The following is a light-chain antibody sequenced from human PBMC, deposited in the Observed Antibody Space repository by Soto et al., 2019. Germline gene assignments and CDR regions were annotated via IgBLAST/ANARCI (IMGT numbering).Light chain of an antibody. CDR1: QSISSY. CDR3: HQYNSYSPT. Sequence: DIQMTQSPSILSASVGDRVTIACRASQSISSYLAWYQQKPGKAPNLLIYKASNLASGVPSRFTGGGSGTDFTLTINSLQPDDFATYYCHQYNSYSPTFGGGTKVDIK. J-gene: IGKJ4*01. CDR2: KAS. V-gene: IGKV1-5*03.